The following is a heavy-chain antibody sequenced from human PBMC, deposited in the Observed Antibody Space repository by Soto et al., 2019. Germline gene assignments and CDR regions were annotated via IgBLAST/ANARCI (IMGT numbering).Heavy chain of an antibody. CDR1: GFTFDTYG. Sequence: QVHLVESGGGVVQPGKSLRLSCVASGFTFDTYGIHWVRQAPGKGLQWVALISYEGSNTYYADSVRGRFTISRDNSKNALYLQMNTLRPEDTGVYYCARVTPGNNLYYFSALDFGGQGTSVTVSS. CDR2: ISYEGSNT. J-gene: IGHJ6*02. D-gene: IGHD1-1*01. CDR3: ARVTPGNNLYYFSALDF. V-gene: IGHV3-30*03.